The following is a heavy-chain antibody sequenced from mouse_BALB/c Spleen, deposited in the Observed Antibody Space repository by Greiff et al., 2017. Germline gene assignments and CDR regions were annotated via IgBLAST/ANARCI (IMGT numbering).Heavy chain of an antibody. CDR3: ARGIYYDYFFAY. Sequence: EVMLVESGGGLVQPGGSRKLSCAASGFTFSSFGMHWVRQAPEKGLEWVAYISSGSSTIYYADTVKGRFTISRDNPKNTLFLQMTSLRSEDTAMYYCARGIYYDYFFAYWGQGTLVTVSA. D-gene: IGHD2-4*01. J-gene: IGHJ3*01. V-gene: IGHV5-17*02. CDR1: GFTFSSFG. CDR2: ISSGSSTI.